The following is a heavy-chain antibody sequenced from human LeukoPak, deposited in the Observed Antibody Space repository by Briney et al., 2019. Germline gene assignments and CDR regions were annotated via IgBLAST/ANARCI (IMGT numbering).Heavy chain of an antibody. CDR1: GGSISSYY. CDR3: AQSTQTTWIDY. J-gene: IGHJ4*02. V-gene: IGHV4-59*08. D-gene: IGHD4-17*01. CDR2: IYYSGST. Sequence: KASETLSLTCTVSGGSISSYYWSWIRQPPGKGLEWIGYIYYSGSTNYNPSLKSRVTISVDTSKNQFSLKLSSVTAADTAVYYCAQSTQTTWIDYWGQGTLVTVSS.